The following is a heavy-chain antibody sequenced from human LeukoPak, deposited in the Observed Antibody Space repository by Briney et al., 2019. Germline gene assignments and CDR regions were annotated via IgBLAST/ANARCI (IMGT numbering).Heavy chain of an antibody. J-gene: IGHJ3*02. CDR1: GGSISSYY. D-gene: IGHD3-3*01. Sequence: SETLSLTCTVSGGSISSYYWSWIRQPPGKGLEWIGYIYYSGSTYYNPSLKSRVTISVDTSKNQFSLKLSSVTAADTAVYYCAREGLIASSGPDAFDIWGQGTMVTVSS. CDR2: IYYSGST. CDR3: AREGLIASSGPDAFDI. V-gene: IGHV4-30-4*08.